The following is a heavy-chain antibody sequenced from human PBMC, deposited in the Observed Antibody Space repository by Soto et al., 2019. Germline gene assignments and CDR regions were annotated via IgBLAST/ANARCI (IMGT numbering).Heavy chain of an antibody. CDR2: ITPFNGNT. CDR1: GYTFTYRY. Sequence: QMQLVQSGAEVKKTGSSVKVSCKASGYTFTYRYLHWVRQAPGQALESMGWITPFNGNTNYAQKFQDRVTITRDRSMSTAYMELSSLRSEDTAMYYCARSRRVVPAAKSTDAFDIWGQGTMVTVSS. J-gene: IGHJ3*02. D-gene: IGHD2-2*01. V-gene: IGHV1-45*02. CDR3: ARSRRVVPAAKSTDAFDI.